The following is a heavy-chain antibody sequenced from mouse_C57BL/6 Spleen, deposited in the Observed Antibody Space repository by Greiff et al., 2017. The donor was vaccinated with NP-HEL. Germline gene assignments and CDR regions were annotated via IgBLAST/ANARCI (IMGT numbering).Heavy chain of an antibody. Sequence: DVKLQESGTVLARPGASVKMSCKTSGYTFTSYWMHWVKQRPGQGLEWIGAIYPGNSDTSYNQKFKGKAKLTAVTSASTAYMELSSLTNEDSAVYYCTRYDGFHGSPYYFDYWGQGTTLTVSS. D-gene: IGHD1-1*01. CDR2: IYPGNSDT. CDR1: GYTFTSYW. J-gene: IGHJ2*01. CDR3: TRYDGFHGSPYYFDY. V-gene: IGHV1-5*01.